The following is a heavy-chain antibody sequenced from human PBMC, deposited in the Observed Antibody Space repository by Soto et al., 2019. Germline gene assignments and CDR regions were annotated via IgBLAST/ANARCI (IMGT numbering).Heavy chain of an antibody. D-gene: IGHD6-19*01. J-gene: IGHJ6*02. CDR3: AKGLAVAGHYYYGMDV. V-gene: IGHV1-18*01. Sequence: ASVKVSCKASGYTFTSYGISWVRQAPGQGLEWMGWISAYNGNTNYAQKLQGRVTMTTDTSTSTAYMELRSLRSDDTAVYYCAKGLAVAGHYYYGMDVWGQGTTVTVSS. CDR2: ISAYNGNT. CDR1: GYTFTSYG.